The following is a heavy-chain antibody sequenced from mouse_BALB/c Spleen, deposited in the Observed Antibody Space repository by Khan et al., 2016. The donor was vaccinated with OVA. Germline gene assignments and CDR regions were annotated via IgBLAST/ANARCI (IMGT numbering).Heavy chain of an antibody. Sequence: QIQLVQSGPELKKPGETVKISCKASEYTFTNYGMNWVKQAPGKGLKWMGWINTYTGEPTYADDFKGRFAFSLETSANSAYLQINNLQNEDTSTYFCARADSYWFVDVWGAETTVTVSS. V-gene: IGHV9-3-1*01. CDR2: INTYTGEP. CDR1: EYTFTNYG. J-gene: IGHJ1*01. CDR3: ARADSYWFVDV.